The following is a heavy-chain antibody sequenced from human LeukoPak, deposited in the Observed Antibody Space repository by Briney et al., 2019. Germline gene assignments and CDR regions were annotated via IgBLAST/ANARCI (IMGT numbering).Heavy chain of an antibody. CDR1: GYTLTELS. Sequence: GASVKVSCKVSGYTLTELSMHWVRQAPGKGLEWMGGFDPEDGETIYAQKFQGRVTMTRNTSISTAYMELSSLRSEDTAVYYCARENPDWVSPFDYWGQGTLVAVSS. CDR2: FDPEDGET. CDR3: ARENPDWVSPFDY. D-gene: IGHD3-9*01. V-gene: IGHV1-24*01. J-gene: IGHJ4*02.